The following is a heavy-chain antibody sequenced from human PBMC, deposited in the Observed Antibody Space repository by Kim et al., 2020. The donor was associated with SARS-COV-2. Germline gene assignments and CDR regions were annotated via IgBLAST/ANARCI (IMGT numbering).Heavy chain of an antibody. CDR3: AKDGLLWFGEPYGGMDV. D-gene: IGHD3-10*01. Sequence: GGSLRLSCAASGFTFSSYAMSWVRQAPGKGLEWVSAISGSGGSTYYADSVKGRFTISRDNSKNTLYLQMNSLRAEDTAVYYCAKDGLLWFGEPYGGMDVWGQGTTVTVSS. J-gene: IGHJ6*02. V-gene: IGHV3-23*01. CDR1: GFTFSSYA. CDR2: ISGSGGST.